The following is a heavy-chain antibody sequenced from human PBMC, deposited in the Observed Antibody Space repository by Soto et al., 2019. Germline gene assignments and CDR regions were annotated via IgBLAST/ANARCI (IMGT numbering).Heavy chain of an antibody. CDR2: IIPVFGSS. Sequence: QVQLVQSGAEVEKPGSSVTVSCKTSGGTFSTYFISWVRQAPGQGLEWMGGIIPVFGSSYYAQKFQGRVTITADESKTTAYMELSSMRSEDTAVYYCARSKTEYYYYYGMDVCGQGTTVTVSS. V-gene: IGHV1-69*12. CDR3: ARSKTEYYYYYGMDV. D-gene: IGHD4-4*01. J-gene: IGHJ6*02. CDR1: GGTFSTYF.